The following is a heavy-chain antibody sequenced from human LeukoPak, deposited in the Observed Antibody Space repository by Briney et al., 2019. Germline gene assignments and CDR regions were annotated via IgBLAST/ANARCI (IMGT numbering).Heavy chain of an antibody. CDR1: GFAFSASA. Sequence: GGSLRLSCAASGFAFSASAIHWVRQASGKGLEWVGRIRTKSNNYATTYGASVKGRFTISRDDSKNTASLHMSSVKTEDTAMYFCTSYDNAGNYYYNYWGRGILVTVSS. J-gene: IGHJ4*02. D-gene: IGHD3-22*01. CDR3: TSYDNAGNYYYNY. V-gene: IGHV3-73*01. CDR2: IRTKSNNYAT.